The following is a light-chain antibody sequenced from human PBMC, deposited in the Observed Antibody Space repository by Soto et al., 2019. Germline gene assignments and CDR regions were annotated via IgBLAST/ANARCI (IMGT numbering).Light chain of an antibody. J-gene: IGKJ4*01. CDR3: HQRSNWPPFT. CDR1: QSISNF. Sequence: EIVLTQSPATLSLSPGERATLSCRASQSISNFLAWYQQKPGQAPRLLIYDASKRATDIPDRFIGSGSGTDFTLTISSLEPEDFAVCYCHQRSNWPPFTFGGGTKVEI. CDR2: DAS. V-gene: IGKV3-11*01.